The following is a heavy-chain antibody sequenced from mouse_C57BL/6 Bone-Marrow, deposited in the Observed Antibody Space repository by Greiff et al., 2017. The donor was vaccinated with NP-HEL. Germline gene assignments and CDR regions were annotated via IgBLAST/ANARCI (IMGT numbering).Heavy chain of an antibody. V-gene: IGHV1-69*01. J-gene: IGHJ1*03. CDR3: AREDYGSPWYFDV. CDR2: IDPSDSYT. Sequence: QVQLQQPGAELVMPGASVKLSCKASGYTFTSYWMHWVKQRPGQGLEWIGEIDPSDSYTNYNQKFKGKSTLTVDKSSSTAYMQLSSLTSEDSAVYYGAREDYGSPWYFDVWGRGTTVTVSA. CDR1: GYTFTSYW. D-gene: IGHD1-1*01.